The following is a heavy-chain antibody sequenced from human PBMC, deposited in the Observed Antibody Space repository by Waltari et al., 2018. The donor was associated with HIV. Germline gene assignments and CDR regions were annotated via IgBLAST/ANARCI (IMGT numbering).Heavy chain of an antibody. J-gene: IGHJ3*02. CDR2: IYYSGST. V-gene: IGHV4-39*01. CDR1: GGSIRSSSYY. CDR3: ARHQSRYCSGGSCYLDAFDI. Sequence: LQLQESGPGLVQPSETLSLTCTVSGGSIRSSSYYWGWIRQPPGKGLEWIGSIYYSGSTYYNPSLKSRVTISVDTSKNQFSLKLSSVTAADTAVYYCARHQSRYCSGGSCYLDAFDIWGQGTMVTVSS. D-gene: IGHD2-15*01.